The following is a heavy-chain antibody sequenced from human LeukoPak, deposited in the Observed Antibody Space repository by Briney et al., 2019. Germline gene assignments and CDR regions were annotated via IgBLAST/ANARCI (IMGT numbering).Heavy chain of an antibody. CDR3: AREYGDYVEGYYYYYYMDV. J-gene: IGHJ6*03. D-gene: IGHD4-17*01. Sequence: SETLSLTCTVSGGSISSYYWSWIRQPPGKGLEWIGYIYYSGSTNYNPSLKSRISISVDTSKNQFSLKLSSVTAADTAVYYCAREYGDYVEGYYYYYYMDVWGKGTTVTISS. V-gene: IGHV4-59*12. CDR2: IYYSGST. CDR1: GGSISSYY.